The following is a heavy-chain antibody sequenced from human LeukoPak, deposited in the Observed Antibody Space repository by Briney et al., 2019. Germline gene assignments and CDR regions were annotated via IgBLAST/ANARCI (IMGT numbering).Heavy chain of an antibody. V-gene: IGHV1-46*01. CDR2: INPSGGTT. CDR3: ARDALSYDYSWGSYGHLGIDP. D-gene: IGHD3-16*01. Sequence: GASVKVSCNASGYTFTRYYMHWVRQAPGQGLEWMGIINPSGGTTDYAQKFHGRITVTRDTSTSTVYMELTSLTSEDTAVYYCARDALSYDYSWGSYGHLGIDPWGQGTLVTVSS. CDR1: GYTFTRYY. J-gene: IGHJ5*02.